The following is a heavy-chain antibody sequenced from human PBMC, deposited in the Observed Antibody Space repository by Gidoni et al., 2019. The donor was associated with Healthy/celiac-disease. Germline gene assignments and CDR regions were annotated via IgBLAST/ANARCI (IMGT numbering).Heavy chain of an antibody. CDR2: ISGGGGTT. V-gene: IGHV3-23*01. D-gene: IGHD2-15*01. CDR3: VGYCSGGTCHTGDY. CDR1: GFTFRNSA. J-gene: IGHJ4*02. Sequence: EVQLLESGGGLVQPRGSLRLSCATSGFTFRNSAMSWVRQAPGKGLAWVSAISGGGGTTYYADAVKGRFTISRDNSKNTLYLQMSSLRAEDTAVYYCVGYCSGGTCHTGDYWGQGTLVTVSS.